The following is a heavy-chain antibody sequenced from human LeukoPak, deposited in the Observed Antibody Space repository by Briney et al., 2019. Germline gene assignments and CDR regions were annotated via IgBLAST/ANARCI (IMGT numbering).Heavy chain of an antibody. CDR3: AKDSYDFWSDHTYYFDY. CDR1: GFTFSSYS. Sequence: GGSLRLSCAASGFTFSSYSMNWVRQAPGKGLEWVSYISSSSSTIYYADSVKGRFTISRDNSKNTLYLQMNSLRAEDTAVYYCAKDSYDFWSDHTYYFDYWGQGTLVTVSS. J-gene: IGHJ4*02. D-gene: IGHD3-3*01. V-gene: IGHV3-48*01. CDR2: ISSSSSTI.